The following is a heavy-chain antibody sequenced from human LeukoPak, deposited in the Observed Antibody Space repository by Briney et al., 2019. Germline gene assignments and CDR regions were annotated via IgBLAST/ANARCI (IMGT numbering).Heavy chain of an antibody. D-gene: IGHD3-3*01. V-gene: IGHV4-39*01. CDR1: GGSISSSSYY. CDR2: IYYSGST. Sequence: SETLSLTCTVSGGSISSSSYYWGWIRQPPGKGLEWIGSIYYSGSTYYNPSLKSRVTISVDTSKNQFSLKLSSVTAADTAVYYCARHENYDFWSGYSSGRDYFDYWGQGTLVTVSS. CDR3: ARHENYDFWSGYSSGRDYFDY. J-gene: IGHJ4*02.